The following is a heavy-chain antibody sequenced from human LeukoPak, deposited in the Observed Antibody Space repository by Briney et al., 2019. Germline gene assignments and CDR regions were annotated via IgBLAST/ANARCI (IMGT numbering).Heavy chain of an antibody. CDR2: ISWNSGSI. J-gene: IGHJ6*03. CDR1: GFTFDDYA. Sequence: PGRSLRLSCAASGFTFDDYAMHWVRQAPGKGLEWVSGISWNSGSIGYADSVKGRFTISRDNAKNSLYLQMNSLRAEDTALYYCAKGSRYYYMDVWGKGTTVTVSS. CDR3: AKGSRYYYMDV. V-gene: IGHV3-9*01.